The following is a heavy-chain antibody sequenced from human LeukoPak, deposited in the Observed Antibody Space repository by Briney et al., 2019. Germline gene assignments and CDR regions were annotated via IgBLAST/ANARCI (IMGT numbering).Heavy chain of an antibody. J-gene: IGHJ4*02. CDR1: GGSFSGYY. Sequence: SETLSLTCAVYGGSFSGYYWSWIRQPPGKGLEWIGEINHSGSTNYNPSLKSRVTISVDTSKNQFSLKLSSVTAADTAVYYCARAVRGDYFYYWGQGTLVTVSS. D-gene: IGHD3-16*01. CDR3: ARAVRGDYFYY. V-gene: IGHV4-34*01. CDR2: INHSGST.